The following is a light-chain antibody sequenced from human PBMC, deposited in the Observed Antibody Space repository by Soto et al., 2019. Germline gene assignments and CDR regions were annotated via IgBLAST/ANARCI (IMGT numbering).Light chain of an antibody. Sequence: GDRVTITCRASKSISRWLAWYQQKPGKAPKLLIYDASSLQSGVPSRFSGSGSGTDFTLTISSLQPEDFATYYCQQIYSIPITFGQGTRLAIK. J-gene: IGKJ5*01. CDR2: DAS. CDR1: KSISRW. V-gene: IGKV1-5*01. CDR3: QQIYSIPIT.